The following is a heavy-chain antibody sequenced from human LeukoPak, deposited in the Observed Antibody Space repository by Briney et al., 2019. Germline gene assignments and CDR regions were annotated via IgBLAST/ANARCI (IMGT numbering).Heavy chain of an antibody. Sequence: GASVKVYCKTSGYTFTRHSMHWARQAPGQGLEWMGIINPNGGRTTYAQKIQGRVTMTRDMSTGTVYMEMSSLRSEDTAVYYCARDNNGWAWDYWGQGTLVTVPS. J-gene: IGHJ4*02. D-gene: IGHD6-19*01. CDR3: ARDNNGWAWDY. CDR1: GYTFTRHS. V-gene: IGHV1-46*01. CDR2: INPNGGRT.